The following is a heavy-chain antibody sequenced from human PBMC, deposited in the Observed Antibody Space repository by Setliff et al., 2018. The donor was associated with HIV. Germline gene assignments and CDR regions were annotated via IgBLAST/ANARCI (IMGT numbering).Heavy chain of an antibody. CDR2: SYHSGST. J-gene: IGHJ2*01. D-gene: IGHD2-15*01. CDR3: VRSCQSGRSDWYFDL. CDR1: GGSISSSNW. V-gene: IGHV4-4*02. Sequence: PSETLSLTCAVSGGSISSSNWWTWVRQPPGKGLEWIGESYHSGSTNYNPFLKSRVTISLDKSKNQFSLKLTSVTAADTAIYFCVRSCQSGRSDWYFDLWGRGTLVTVSS.